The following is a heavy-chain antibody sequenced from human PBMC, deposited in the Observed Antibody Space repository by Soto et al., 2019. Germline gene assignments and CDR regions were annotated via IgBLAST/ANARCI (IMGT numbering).Heavy chain of an antibody. D-gene: IGHD1-26*01. CDR2: ISGSGGST. V-gene: IGHV3-23*01. CDR1: GFTFSSYA. J-gene: IGHJ4*02. CDR3: TRSGSGSYYDY. Sequence: EVPLLESGGGLVQPGGSLRLSCAASGFTFSSYAIRWVRQAPGKGLEWDSAISGSGGSTYYSDSVKCRFTIARDNSKNTLYLQMNTLRAKDTAVYYCTRSGSGSYYDYCCQGTLVTVSS.